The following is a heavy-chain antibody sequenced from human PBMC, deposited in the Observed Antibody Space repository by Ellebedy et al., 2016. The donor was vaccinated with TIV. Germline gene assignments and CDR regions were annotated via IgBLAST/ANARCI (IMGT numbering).Heavy chain of an antibody. D-gene: IGHD2-2*01. CDR3: ARDVVVPGQGYYGMDV. CDR1: GGSISSYY. J-gene: IGHJ6*02. Sequence: SETLSLXCTVSGGSISSYYWSWIRQPPGKGLEWIGYIYYSGSTNYNPSLKSRVTISVDTSKNQFSLKLSSVTAADTAVYYCARDVVVPGQGYYGMDVWGQGTTVTVSS. V-gene: IGHV4-59*01. CDR2: IYYSGST.